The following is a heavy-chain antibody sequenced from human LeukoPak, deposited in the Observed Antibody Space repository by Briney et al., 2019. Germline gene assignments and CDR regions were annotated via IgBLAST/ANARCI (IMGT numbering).Heavy chain of an antibody. Sequence: GGSLRLSCAASGFTFSSYAMTWVRQAPGKGLEWVSVVSGSGDSTFYADSVKGRFTISRDNSKNMLYLQMNSLRAGDTAVYYCARDLPLRHWGQGTLVTVSS. CDR2: VSGSGDST. D-gene: IGHD5/OR15-5a*01. J-gene: IGHJ4*02. CDR1: GFTFSSYA. V-gene: IGHV3-23*01. CDR3: ARDLPLRH.